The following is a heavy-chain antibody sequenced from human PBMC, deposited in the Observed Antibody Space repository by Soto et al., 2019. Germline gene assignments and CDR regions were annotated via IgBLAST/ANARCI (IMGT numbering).Heavy chain of an antibody. D-gene: IGHD3-3*01. CDR3: ARDQGRVLRFLEHKPGYGMDV. Sequence: ASVKVSCKASGHTFASNYRHWVRQAQKKGLEWMGVISPNWDSTTYTQNIPGRVTMTRDKSTSTVYMELSSLRSEDTAVYYCARDQGRVLRFLEHKPGYGMDVWGQGTTVTVSS. J-gene: IGHJ6*02. CDR1: GHTFASNY. CDR2: ISPNWDST. V-gene: IGHV1-46*01.